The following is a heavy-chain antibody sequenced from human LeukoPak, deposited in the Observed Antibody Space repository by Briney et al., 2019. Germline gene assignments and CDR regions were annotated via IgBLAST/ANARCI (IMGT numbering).Heavy chain of an antibody. CDR3: AKDHADIVVLPGAHIDY. Sequence: GGSLRLSCAASGFTFSDFGMHWVRQAPGKGLEWVAVIPYDGSYTFYADSVKGRFSISRDDSRNTLYLQMNSLRAEDTAIYYCAKDHADIVVLPGAHIDYWGQGTLVTVSS. D-gene: IGHD2-2*01. V-gene: IGHV3-30*18. J-gene: IGHJ4*02. CDR2: IPYDGSYT. CDR1: GFTFSDFG.